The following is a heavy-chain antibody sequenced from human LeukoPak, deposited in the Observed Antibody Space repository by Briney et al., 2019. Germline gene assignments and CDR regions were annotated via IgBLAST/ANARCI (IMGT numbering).Heavy chain of an antibody. CDR2: ITAYNGNT. CDR3: ARGGSYYYDSSGYYDT. Sequence: ASVKVSCKASGYTFTSYGISWVRQAPGQGLEWMGWITAYNGNTNYAQKLQGRVTITADESTSTAYMELSSLRSEDTAVYYCARGGSYYYDSSGYYDTWGQGTLVTVSS. V-gene: IGHV1-18*01. J-gene: IGHJ5*02. CDR1: GYTFTSYG. D-gene: IGHD3-22*01.